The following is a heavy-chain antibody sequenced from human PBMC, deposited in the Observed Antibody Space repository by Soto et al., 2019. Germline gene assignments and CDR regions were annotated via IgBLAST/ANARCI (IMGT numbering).Heavy chain of an antibody. J-gene: IGHJ4*02. Sequence: QITLKESGPTLVKPTQTLTLTCTFSGFSLSTSGVGVGWIRQPPGKALEWLALIYWDDDKRYSPSLKSRLTTPQDTSKNQVVHTMTNMDPVDTATYYCAHNIPRSGYYKVTDYFDYWGQGTLVTVSS. CDR3: AHNIPRSGYYKVTDYFDY. V-gene: IGHV2-5*02. D-gene: IGHD3-3*01. CDR2: IYWDDDK. CDR1: GFSLSTSGVG.